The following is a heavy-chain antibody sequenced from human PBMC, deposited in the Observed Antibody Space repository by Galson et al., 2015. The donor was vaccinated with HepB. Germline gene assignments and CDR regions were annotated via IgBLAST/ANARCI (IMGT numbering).Heavy chain of an antibody. CDR3: ARVPYDSSGYYYGWFDP. CDR1: GFTFSSYS. D-gene: IGHD3-22*01. V-gene: IGHV3-48*02. Sequence: SLRLSCAASGFTFSSYSMNWVRQAPGKGLEWVSYISSSSSTIYYADSVKGRFTISRDNARNSLYLQMNSLRDEDTAVYYCARVPYDSSGYYYGWFDPWGQGTLVTVSS. J-gene: IGHJ5*02. CDR2: ISSSSSTI.